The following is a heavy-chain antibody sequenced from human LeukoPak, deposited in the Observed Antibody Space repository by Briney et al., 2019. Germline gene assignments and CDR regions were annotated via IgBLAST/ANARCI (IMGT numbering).Heavy chain of an antibody. CDR2: INQDGSKE. V-gene: IGHV3-7*01. Sequence: GGSLRLSCTAFGFIFSNYWMTWVRQAPGKGLEWVAQINQDGSKEYYIDSVKARFSISRDNARNSLSLQMNSLRAKDTAVYYCVRDGGVSGYDLLDYWGQGTLVTVSS. J-gene: IGHJ4*02. CDR3: VRDGGVSGYDLLDY. CDR1: GFIFSNYW. D-gene: IGHD5-12*01.